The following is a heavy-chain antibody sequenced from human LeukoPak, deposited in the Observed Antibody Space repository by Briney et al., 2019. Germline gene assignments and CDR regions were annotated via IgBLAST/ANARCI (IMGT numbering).Heavy chain of an antibody. CDR2: ISWNSGSI. D-gene: IGHD3-16*02. Sequence: PGGSLRLSCAASGFTFDDYAMHWVRQAPGKGLEWVSGISWNSGSIGYADSVKGRFTISRDNAKNSLYLQMNSLGAEDMALYYCAKGMITFGGVIVAIFDYWGQGTLVTVSS. J-gene: IGHJ4*02. CDR1: GFTFDDYA. CDR3: AKGMITFGGVIVAIFDY. V-gene: IGHV3-9*03.